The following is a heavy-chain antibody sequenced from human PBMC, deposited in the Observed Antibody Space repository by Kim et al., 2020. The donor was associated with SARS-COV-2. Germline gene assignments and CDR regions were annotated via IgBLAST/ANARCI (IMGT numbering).Heavy chain of an antibody. CDR2: IYHSGST. CDR1: GGSISSSNW. J-gene: IGHJ5*02. Sequence: SETLSLTCAVSGGSISSSNWWSWVRQPPGKGLEWIGEIYHSGSTNYNPSLKSRVTISVDKSKNQFSLKLSSVTAADTAVYYCARLAGTDGHWFDPWGQGTLVTVSS. V-gene: IGHV4-4*02. CDR3: ARLAGTDGHWFDP. D-gene: IGHD1-1*01.